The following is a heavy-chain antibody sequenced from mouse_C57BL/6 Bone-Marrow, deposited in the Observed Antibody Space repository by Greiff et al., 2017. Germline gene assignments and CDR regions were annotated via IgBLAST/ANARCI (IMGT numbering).Heavy chain of an antibody. CDR3: ARDYYGSSHFDY. CDR2: ISDGGSYT. V-gene: IGHV5-4*01. D-gene: IGHD1-1*01. J-gene: IGHJ2*01. Sequence: EVQGVESGGGLVKPGGSLKLSCAASGFTFSSYAMSWVRQTPEKRLEWVATISDGGSYTYYPDNVKGRFTISRDNATNNLYLQMSHLKSEDTAMYYCARDYYGSSHFDYWGQGTTLTVSS. CDR1: GFTFSSYA.